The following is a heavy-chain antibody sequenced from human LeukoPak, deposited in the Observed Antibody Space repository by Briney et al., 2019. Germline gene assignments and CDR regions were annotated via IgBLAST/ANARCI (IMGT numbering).Heavy chain of an antibody. Sequence: PSETLSLTCTVSGGSISSSSYYWGWIRQPPGKGLEWIGSIYYSGSTYYNPSLKSRVTISVDTSKNQFSLKLSSVTAADTAVYYCARLSKYGSHGFVYWGRGTLVTVSS. CDR3: ARLSKYGSHGFVY. V-gene: IGHV4-39*01. D-gene: IGHD3-10*01. CDR2: IYYSGST. J-gene: IGHJ4*02. CDR1: GGSISSSSYY.